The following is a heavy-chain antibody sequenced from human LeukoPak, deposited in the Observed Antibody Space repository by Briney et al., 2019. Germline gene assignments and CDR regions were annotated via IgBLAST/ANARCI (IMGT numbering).Heavy chain of an antibody. V-gene: IGHV3-23*01. CDR3: AKGEITMVRGVIDY. Sequence: GGSLRLSCAASGFTFSSYAMSWVRQAPGKGLEWVSAVSGSGGSTYYADSVKGRFTISRDDSKNTLYLQMNSLRAEDTAVYYCAKGEITMVRGVIDYWGQGTLVTVSS. CDR1: GFTFSSYA. J-gene: IGHJ4*02. D-gene: IGHD3-10*01. CDR2: VSGSGGST.